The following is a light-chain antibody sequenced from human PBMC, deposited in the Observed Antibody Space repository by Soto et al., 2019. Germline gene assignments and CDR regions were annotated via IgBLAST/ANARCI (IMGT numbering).Light chain of an antibody. CDR3: LQDYSYPRT. CDR2: AAS. CDR1: QDISSY. J-gene: IGKJ1*01. Sequence: AIQLTPSPSSLSASVGDSLTVTCRASQDISSYLAWYQQKPGKAPKLLIYAASTVQSGVPSRFSGSGAGTDFTLTISSLQPEDFATYYCLQDYSYPRTFGRGTKVDIK. V-gene: IGKV1-6*01.